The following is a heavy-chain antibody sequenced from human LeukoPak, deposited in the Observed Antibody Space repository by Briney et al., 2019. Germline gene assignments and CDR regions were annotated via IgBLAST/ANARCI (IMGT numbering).Heavy chain of an antibody. Sequence: GGSLRLSCEASGFTFSSYWMHWVRQAPGKGLVWVSRINSDGSSTSYADSVKGRFTISRDNAKNTLYLQMNSLRAEDTAVYYCARGPPYCGGDCYFDYWGQGTLVTVSS. V-gene: IGHV3-74*01. CDR1: GFTFSSYW. D-gene: IGHD2-21*02. CDR3: ARGPPYCGGDCYFDY. CDR2: INSDGSST. J-gene: IGHJ4*02.